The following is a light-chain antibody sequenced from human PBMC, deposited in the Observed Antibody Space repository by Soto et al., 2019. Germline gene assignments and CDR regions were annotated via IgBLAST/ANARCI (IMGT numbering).Light chain of an antibody. V-gene: IGKV1-39*01. CDR3: QQSYGSPTT. J-gene: IGKJ5*01. CDR1: QSISNH. CDR2: GAS. Sequence: DIQMTQSPSSLSASVEDRVIITCRASQSISNHLNWYQQKPGKAPKFLIYGASTLQSGVPSRFTGSGSGTDFTLTVNSLQAEDFAIYYCQQSYGSPTTFGQGTRLEIK.